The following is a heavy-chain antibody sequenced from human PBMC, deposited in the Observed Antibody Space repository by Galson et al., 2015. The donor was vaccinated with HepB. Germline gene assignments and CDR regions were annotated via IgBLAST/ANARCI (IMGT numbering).Heavy chain of an antibody. V-gene: IGHV3-23*01. CDR3: AKDRTVLMIVVVGDAFDI. CDR1: GFTFSSYA. D-gene: IGHD3-22*01. J-gene: IGHJ3*02. CDR2: ISGSGGST. Sequence: SLRLSCAASGFTFSSYAMSWVRQAPGKGLEWVSAISGSGGSTYYADSVKGRFTISRDNSKNTLYLQMNSLRAEDTAVYYCAKDRTVLMIVVVGDAFDIWGQGTMVTVSS.